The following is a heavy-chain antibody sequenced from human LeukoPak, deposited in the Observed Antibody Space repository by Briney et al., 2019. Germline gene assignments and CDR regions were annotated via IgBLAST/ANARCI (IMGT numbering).Heavy chain of an antibody. Sequence: PGGSLRLSCAASGFTFSSYSMNWVRQAPGKGLEWVSSISSSSSYIYYTDSVKGRFTISRDNAKNSLYLQMNSLRAEDTAVYYCARVAAAGTGSFDYWGQGTLVTVSS. D-gene: IGHD6-13*01. CDR3: ARVAAAGTGSFDY. V-gene: IGHV3-21*01. CDR1: GFTFSSYS. CDR2: ISSSSSYI. J-gene: IGHJ4*02.